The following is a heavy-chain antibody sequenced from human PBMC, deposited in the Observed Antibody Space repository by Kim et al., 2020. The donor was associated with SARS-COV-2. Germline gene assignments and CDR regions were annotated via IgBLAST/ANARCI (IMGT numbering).Heavy chain of an antibody. CDR2: IYYSGST. CDR3: ARHASLRQGRSGWSPIDY. D-gene: IGHD6-19*01. J-gene: IGHJ4*02. V-gene: IGHV4-39*01. CDR1: GGSISSSSYY. Sequence: SETLSLTCTVSGGSISSSSYYWGWIRQPPGKGLEWIGSIYYSGSTYYNPSLKSRVTISVDTSKNQFSLKLSSVTAADTAVYYCARHASLRQGRSGWSPIDYWGQGTLVTVSS.